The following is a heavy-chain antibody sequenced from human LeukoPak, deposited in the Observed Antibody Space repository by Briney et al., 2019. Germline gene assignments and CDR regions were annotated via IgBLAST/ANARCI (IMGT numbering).Heavy chain of an antibody. CDR1: GFTFSDFW. CDR2: INQDGSEK. J-gene: IGHJ4*02. CDR3: ARAGYCSSTSCATTTFDY. V-gene: IGHV3-7*01. Sequence: GGSLRLSCVVSGFTFSDFWMSWVRQAPGKGLEWVANINQDGSEKYYVDSVKGRFTISRDNSKNTLYLQMNSLRAEDTAVYYCARAGYCSSTSCATTTFDYWGQGTLVTVSS. D-gene: IGHD2-2*01.